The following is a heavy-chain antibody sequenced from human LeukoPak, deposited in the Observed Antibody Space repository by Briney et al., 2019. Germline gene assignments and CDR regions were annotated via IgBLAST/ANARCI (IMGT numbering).Heavy chain of an antibody. J-gene: IGHJ5*02. CDR2: NSHDGTNN. V-gene: IGHV3-30*19. CDR1: GVASSYYG. Sequence: GGSLRLSSATSGVASSYYGLNGVRQAPRKGGEWGAGNSHDGTNNYYGDSVRGRFTISRDTSKNTLYLQMSCLRPEDTAVYYWVRDWGDVRVVRESWFDPWGQGTLVTVSS. CDR3: VRDWGDVRVVRESWFDP. D-gene: IGHD3-16*01.